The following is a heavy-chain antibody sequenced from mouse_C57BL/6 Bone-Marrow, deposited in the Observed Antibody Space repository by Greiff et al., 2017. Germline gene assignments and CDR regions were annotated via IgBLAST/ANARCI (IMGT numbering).Heavy chain of an antibody. CDR1: GFNIQDDY. J-gene: IGHJ2*01. D-gene: IGHD1-1*01. V-gene: IGHV14-4*01. CDR3: TTIYYYGSSPY. Sequence: EVQLQQSGAELVRPGASVKLSCTASGFNIQDDYMHWVKQRPDQGLEWIGWIDPENGDTEYASKFQGKATITADTSSNTAYLQLSSLTSEDTAVYYCTTIYYYGSSPYWGQGTTLTVSS. CDR2: IDPENGDT.